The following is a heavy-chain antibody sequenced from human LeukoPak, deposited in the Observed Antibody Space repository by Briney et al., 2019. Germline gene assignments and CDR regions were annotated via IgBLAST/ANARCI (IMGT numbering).Heavy chain of an antibody. Sequence: ASVKVSCKASGYTFTSYDINWVRQAPGHGLEWMGWINPSNGGTKYAQRFQGRVNMTRDTSVNTAYMELTSLRSDDTAVYYCARDQYQLLDLWGQGTTVTVSS. CDR1: GYTFTSYD. CDR3: ARDQYQLLDL. J-gene: IGHJ6*02. CDR2: INPSNGGT. V-gene: IGHV1-2*02. D-gene: IGHD2-2*01.